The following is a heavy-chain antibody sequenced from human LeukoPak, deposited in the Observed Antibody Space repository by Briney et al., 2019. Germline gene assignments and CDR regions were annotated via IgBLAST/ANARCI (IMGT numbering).Heavy chain of an antibody. Sequence: SVKVSCKASGGTFSSYAISWVRPAPGQGLEWMGGIIPIFGTANYAQKFQGRVTITTDESTSTAYMELSSLRSEDTAVYYCASRITIRYYSDYWGQGTLVTVSS. J-gene: IGHJ4*02. CDR3: ASRITIRYYSDY. V-gene: IGHV1-69*05. D-gene: IGHD3-3*01. CDR2: IIPIFGTA. CDR1: GGTFSSYA.